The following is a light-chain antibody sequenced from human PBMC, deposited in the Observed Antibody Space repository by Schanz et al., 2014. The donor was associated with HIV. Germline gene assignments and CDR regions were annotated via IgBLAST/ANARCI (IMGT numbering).Light chain of an antibody. J-gene: IGLJ3*02. V-gene: IGLV2-14*03. CDR1: NYDLGGNDF. CDR3: SSYTVRNSWL. CDR2: AVT. Sequence: QSALTQPASVSGSPGQSITISCTGTNYDLGGNDFVSWYQQHPGEAPKLLIYAVTDRPSGISNRFSGSKSANTASLTISGLQAEDEADYYCSSYTVRNSWLFGGGTKLTVL.